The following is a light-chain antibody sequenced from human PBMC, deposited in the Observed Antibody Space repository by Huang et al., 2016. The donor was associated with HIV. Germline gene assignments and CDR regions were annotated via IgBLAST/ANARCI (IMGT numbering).Light chain of an antibody. CDR2: WAS. Sequence: DIVLTQSPDSLAVSLGERATINCSSSRSILYNSNNKNYLAWHQQKPGQSPKLLIYWASTREYGVPDRFSGSGSETDFTLTISSLQAEDVAVYFCQQYYTTPGTFGPGTTVHIK. J-gene: IGKJ3*01. V-gene: IGKV4-1*01. CDR3: QQYYTTPGT. CDR1: RSILYNSNNKNY.